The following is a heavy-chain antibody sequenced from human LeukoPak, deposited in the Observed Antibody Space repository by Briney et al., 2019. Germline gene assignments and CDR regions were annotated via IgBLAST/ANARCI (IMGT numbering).Heavy chain of an antibody. CDR2: ISSSSSYI. CDR1: GFTFSSYS. D-gene: IGHD5-24*01. Sequence: GGSLRLSCAASGFTFSSYSMNWVRQAPGKGLEWVSSISSSSSYIYCANSVKGRFTISRDNAKNSLYLQMNSLRAEDTAVYYCARDAYEYGFPGRDGYNLFDYWGQGTLVTVSS. CDR3: ARDAYEYGFPGRDGYNLFDY. V-gene: IGHV3-21*01. J-gene: IGHJ4*02.